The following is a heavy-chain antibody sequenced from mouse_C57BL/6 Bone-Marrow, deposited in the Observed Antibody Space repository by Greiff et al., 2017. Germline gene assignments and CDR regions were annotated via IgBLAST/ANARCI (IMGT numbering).Heavy chain of an antibody. Sequence: EVKLVESGGGLVQSGRSLRLSCATSGFTFSDFYMEWVRQAPGKGLEWIAASRHKANDYPTAYRASVKGRFIVSRDTSQTILYLQMNALRAEDTAIYYRARVALDYSNYDWYCDVGGTGTTVTVSS. J-gene: IGHJ1*03. V-gene: IGHV7-1*01. CDR3: ARVALDYSNYDWYCDV. CDR2: SRHKANDYPT. CDR1: GFTFSDFY. D-gene: IGHD2-5*01.